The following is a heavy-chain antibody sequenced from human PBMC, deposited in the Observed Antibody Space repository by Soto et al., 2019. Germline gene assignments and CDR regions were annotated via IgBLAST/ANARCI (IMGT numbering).Heavy chain of an antibody. V-gene: IGHV1-8*01. Sequence: VASVKVSCKASGYTFTSYDINWVRQATGQGLEWMGWMNPNSGSTGYAQKFQGRVTMTRNTSISTAYMELSGLRSEDTAMYYCARDARLYSSSSEGMDVWGKGTTVTVSS. D-gene: IGHD6-6*01. J-gene: IGHJ6*03. CDR1: GYTFTSYD. CDR3: ARDARLYSSSSEGMDV. CDR2: MNPNSGST.